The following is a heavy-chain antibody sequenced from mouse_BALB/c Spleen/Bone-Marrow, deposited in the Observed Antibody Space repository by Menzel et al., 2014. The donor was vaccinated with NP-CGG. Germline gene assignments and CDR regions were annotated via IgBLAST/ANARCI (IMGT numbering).Heavy chain of an antibody. V-gene: IGHV1S81*02. J-gene: IGHJ1*01. D-gene: IGHD2-1*01. CDR1: GYTFTSYY. CDR3: TRSYYGNYFDV. CDR2: INPSNGGT. Sequence: VQLQESGAELVKPEASVKLSCKASGYTFTSYYMYWVKQRPGQGLEWIGEINPSNGGTNFNEKFKGKATLTVDKSSSTAYMQLSSLTSEDSAVYYCTRSYYGNYFDVWGAGTTVTVSS.